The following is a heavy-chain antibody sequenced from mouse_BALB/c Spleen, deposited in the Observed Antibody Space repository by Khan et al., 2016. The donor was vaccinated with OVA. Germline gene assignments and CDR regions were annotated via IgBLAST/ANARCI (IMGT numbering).Heavy chain of an antibody. V-gene: IGHV1-4*01. J-gene: IGHJ2*01. CDR3: ARTHER. CDR1: GYTFTSNT. CDR2: INPRSAYT. Sequence: QVQLQQSGAELTRPGASVKMSCKASGYTFTSNTMHWVKQRPGQGLEWIGYINPRSAYTNYNQNFKDKATLTADTSSSTAYMQLSSLTSEDSAVYYCARTHERWGQGTTLTVSS.